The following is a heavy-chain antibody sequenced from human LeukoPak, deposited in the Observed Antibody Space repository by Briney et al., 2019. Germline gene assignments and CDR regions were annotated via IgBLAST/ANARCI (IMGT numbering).Heavy chain of an antibody. V-gene: IGHV3-21*01. CDR1: GFTFSSYS. CDR2: ISSSSSYI. CDR3: ARVYSSSWHYYYGMDV. J-gene: IGHJ6*02. Sequence: GGSLRLSCAASGFTFSSYSMNWVRQAPGKGLEWVSSISSSSSYIYYADSVKGRFTISRDNAKNSLYLQMNSLRAEDTAVYYCARVYSSSWHYYYGMDVWGQGTTVTVPS. D-gene: IGHD6-13*01.